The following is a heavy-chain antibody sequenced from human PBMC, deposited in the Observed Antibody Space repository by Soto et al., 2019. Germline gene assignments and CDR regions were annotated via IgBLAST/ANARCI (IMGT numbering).Heavy chain of an antibody. CDR1: GGSISRGGYY. Sequence: TSETLSLTCTVSGGSISRGGYYWSWIRQHPGKGLEWIGYIYYSGSTYYNPSLKGRVTISVDTSKNQFSLKLSCVTAADTAVSYRAGYNWNYDWFDLWGPGTLVPVSS. J-gene: IGHJ5*02. D-gene: IGHD1-7*01. V-gene: IGHV4-31*02. CDR2: IYYSGST. CDR3: AGYNWNYDWFDL.